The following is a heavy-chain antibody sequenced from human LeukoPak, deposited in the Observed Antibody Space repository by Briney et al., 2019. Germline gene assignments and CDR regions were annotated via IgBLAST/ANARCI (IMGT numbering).Heavy chain of an antibody. CDR3: ARTNSEGGYNYDYVDF. CDR1: GFTFSDYY. CDR2: ISSSSSYT. D-gene: IGHD5-18*01. V-gene: IGHV3-11*06. J-gene: IGHJ4*02. Sequence: GGSLRLSCAASGFTFSDYYMSWIRQAPGKGLEWVSYISSSSSYTNYADSVKGRFTISRDNAKNSLYLQMNSLRAEDTAVYYCARTNSEGGYNYDYVDFWGQGTLVTVSS.